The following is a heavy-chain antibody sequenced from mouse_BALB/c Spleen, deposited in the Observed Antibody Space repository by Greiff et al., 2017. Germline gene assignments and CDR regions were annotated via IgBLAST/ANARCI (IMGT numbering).Heavy chain of an antibody. Sequence: EVKLQESGPGLVKPSQSLSLTCTVTGYSITSDYAWNWIRQFPGNKLEWMGYISYSGSTSYNPSLKSRISITRDTSKNQFFLQLNSVTTEDTATYYCARGPIYYDYDGAGFAYWGQGTLVTVSA. V-gene: IGHV3-2*02. J-gene: IGHJ3*01. CDR1: GYSITSDYA. CDR3: ARGPIYYDYDGAGFAY. CDR2: ISYSGST. D-gene: IGHD2-4*01.